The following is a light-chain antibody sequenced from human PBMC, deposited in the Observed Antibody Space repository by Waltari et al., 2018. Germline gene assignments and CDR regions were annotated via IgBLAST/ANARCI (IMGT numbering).Light chain of an antibody. CDR3: TSYTQTKTVV. CDR2: DVG. CDR1: SSDVGAYNY. Sequence: QSALTQPASVSGSPGQSITISCTGTSSDVGAYNYVSWYQQHPDKVPKLMIFDVGKRAAGVSSRFDGSKAGNTASLTISGLQADDEADYYCTSYTQTKTVVFGGGTKVTVL. V-gene: IGLV2-14*01. J-gene: IGLJ2*01.